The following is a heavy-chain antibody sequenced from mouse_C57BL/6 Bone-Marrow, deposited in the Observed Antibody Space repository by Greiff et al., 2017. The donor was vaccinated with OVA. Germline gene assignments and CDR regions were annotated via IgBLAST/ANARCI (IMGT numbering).Heavy chain of an antibody. CDR3: ASITTVGDY. CDR2: IDPSDSYT. V-gene: IGHV1-50*01. CDR1: GYTFTSYW. D-gene: IGHD1-1*01. Sequence: QVQLQQPGAELVKPGASVKLSCKASGYTFTSYWMQWVKQRPGQGLEWIGEIDPSDSYTNYNQKFKGKATLTVDPSSSTAYMQLSSLTSEDAAVYYCASITTVGDYWGQGTTLTVSS. J-gene: IGHJ2*01.